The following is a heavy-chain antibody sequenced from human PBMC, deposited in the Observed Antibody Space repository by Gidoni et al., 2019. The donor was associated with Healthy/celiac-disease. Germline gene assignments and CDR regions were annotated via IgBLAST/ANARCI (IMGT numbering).Heavy chain of an antibody. J-gene: IGHJ4*02. D-gene: IGHD1-1*01. CDR1: GFTFSSYG. CDR2: ISYDGSNK. Sequence: QVQLVESGGGVVQPGRSLRLSCAASGFTFSSYGMHWVRQAPGKGLEWVAVISYDGSNKYYADSVKGRFTISRDNSKNTLYLQMNSLRAEDTAVYYCAKDKADDGPGYWGQGTLVTVSS. CDR3: AKDKADDGPGY. V-gene: IGHV3-30*18.